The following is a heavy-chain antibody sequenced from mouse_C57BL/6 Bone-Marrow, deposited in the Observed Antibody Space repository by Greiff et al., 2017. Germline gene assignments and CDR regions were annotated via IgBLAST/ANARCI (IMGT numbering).Heavy chain of an antibody. Sequence: VQLQQSDAELVKPGASVKLSCKVSGYTFTDYTIHWMKQRPEQGLEWIGYIYPRDGSTKYNEKFKGKDTLTADKSSNTAYMQLNSLTSEDSAVYVCARRIYLGYFDVWGTGTTVTVSS. D-gene: IGHD1-1*01. CDR3: ARRIYLGYFDV. CDR1: GYTFTDYT. J-gene: IGHJ1*03. V-gene: IGHV1-78*01. CDR2: IYPRDGST.